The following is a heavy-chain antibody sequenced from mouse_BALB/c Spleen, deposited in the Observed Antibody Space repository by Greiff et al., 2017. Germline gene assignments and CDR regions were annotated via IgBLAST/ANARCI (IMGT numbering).Heavy chain of an antibody. J-gene: IGHJ2*01. CDR3: ARSHYEFFDY. CDR1: GYAFSSSW. V-gene: IGHV1-82*01. Sequence: QVQLQQSGPELVKPGASVKISCKASGYAFSSSWMNWVKQRPGQGLEWIGRIYPGDGDTNYNGKFKGKATLTADKSSSTAYMQLSSLTSVDSAVYFCARSHYEFFDYWGQGTTLTVSS. D-gene: IGHD2-4*01. CDR2: IYPGDGDT.